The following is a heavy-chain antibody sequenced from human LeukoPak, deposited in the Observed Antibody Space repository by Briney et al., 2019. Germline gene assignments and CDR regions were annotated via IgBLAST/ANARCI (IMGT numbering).Heavy chain of an antibody. Sequence: APGQGSFQASGYPFTCYYMHWVRPAPGQGLEWMGWINPNSGGTNYAQKFQGRVTMTRDTSISTAYMGLSRLRSDDTAVYYCARDDAYSSSSTRYYFDYWGQGTLVTVSS. CDR3: ARDDAYSSSSTRYYFDY. V-gene: IGHV1-2*02. D-gene: IGHD6-6*01. CDR2: INPNSGGT. J-gene: IGHJ4*02. CDR1: GYPFTCYY.